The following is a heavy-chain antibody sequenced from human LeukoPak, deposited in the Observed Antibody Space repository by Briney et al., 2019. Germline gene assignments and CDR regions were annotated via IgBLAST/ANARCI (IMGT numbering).Heavy chain of an antibody. J-gene: IGHJ4*02. D-gene: IGHD3-16*02. Sequence: PSETLSLSCAVYDGSFRGYYLSWIRQPPGTGLEWIGEINHSGSTKYNPSLKSRVTVSVDTSKNQVSLRLSSVTAADTAVYYCARGRSRDDVWGSYRTFDYWGQGTLVTVSS. CDR3: ARGRSRDDVWGSYRTFDY. CDR1: DGSFRGYY. V-gene: IGHV4-34*01. CDR2: INHSGST.